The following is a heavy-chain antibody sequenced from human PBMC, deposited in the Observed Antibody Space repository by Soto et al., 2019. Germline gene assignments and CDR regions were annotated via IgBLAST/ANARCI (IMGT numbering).Heavy chain of an antibody. Sequence: EVQLVETGGGLIQPGGSLRLSCAASGFTVSSNYMSWVRQAPGKGLEWVSVIYSGGSTYYADSVKGRFTISRDNSKNTLYLQMNSLRAEDTALYYCAKVGSQGCGSGTYQDYFDYWGQGTLVTVSS. CDR1: GFTVSSNY. V-gene: IGHV3-53*02. D-gene: IGHD3-10*01. CDR2: IYSGGST. CDR3: AKVGSQGCGSGTYQDYFDY. J-gene: IGHJ4*02.